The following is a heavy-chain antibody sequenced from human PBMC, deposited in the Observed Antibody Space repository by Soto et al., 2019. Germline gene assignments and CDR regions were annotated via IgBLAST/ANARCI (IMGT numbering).Heavy chain of an antibody. V-gene: IGHV3-48*03. CDR1: GFTFSGYE. D-gene: IGHD3-3*01. J-gene: IGHJ6*02. Sequence: PGGSLRLSCAASGFTFSGYEMNWVRQAPGKGLEWISYISGSGTTIYYADSVKGRFTISRDNAKKSLYLQMNSLRAEDTAVYYCAREVTVFGVIIPTPMEAWGQGTTVTVSS. CDR3: AREVTVFGVIIPTPMEA. CDR2: ISGSGTTI.